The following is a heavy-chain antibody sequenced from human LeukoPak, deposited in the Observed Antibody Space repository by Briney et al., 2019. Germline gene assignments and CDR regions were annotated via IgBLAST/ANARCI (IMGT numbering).Heavy chain of an antibody. Sequence: GGSLRLSCAASGFTFSSYAMHWVRQAPGKGLEWVAVISYDGSNKYYADSVKGRFTISRDDSKNTLYLQMNSLRAEDTAVYYCAKDHPKYSSSRRAFDIWGQGTMVTVSS. D-gene: IGHD6-13*01. CDR2: ISYDGSNK. J-gene: IGHJ3*02. V-gene: IGHV3-30-3*01. CDR1: GFTFSSYA. CDR3: AKDHPKYSSSRRAFDI.